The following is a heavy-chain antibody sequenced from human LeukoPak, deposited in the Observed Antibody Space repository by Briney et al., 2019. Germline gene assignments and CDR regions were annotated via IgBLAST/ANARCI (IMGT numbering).Heavy chain of an antibody. CDR3: ARDVGTALVTGDY. CDR2: IYLSGSA. Sequence: SGTLSLTCGVSVGSISSNNWWSWVRQPPGQGLEWIDEIYLSGSANYNPSLKSRVTLSVDKSKNQLSLKLISVTAADTAVYYCARDVGTALVTGDYWGQGTLVTVSS. CDR1: VGSISSNNW. J-gene: IGHJ4*02. D-gene: IGHD5-18*01. V-gene: IGHV4-4*02.